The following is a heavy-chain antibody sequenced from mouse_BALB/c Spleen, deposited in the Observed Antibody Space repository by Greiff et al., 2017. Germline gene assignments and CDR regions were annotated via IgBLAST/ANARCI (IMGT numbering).Heavy chain of an antibody. J-gene: IGHJ4*01. D-gene: IGHD2-10*02. V-gene: IGHV2-2*02. Sequence: QVQLQQSGPGLVQPSQSLSITCTVSGFSLTSYGVHWVRQSPGKGLEWLGVIWSGGSTDYNAAFISRLSISKDNSKSQVFFKMNSLQANDTAIYYCARTLYGNYDVFYAMDYWGQGTSVTVSS. CDR3: ARTLYGNYDVFYAMDY. CDR2: IWSGGST. CDR1: GFSLTSYG.